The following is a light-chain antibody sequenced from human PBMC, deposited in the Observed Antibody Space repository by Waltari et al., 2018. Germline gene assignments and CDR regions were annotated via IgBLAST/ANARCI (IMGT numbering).Light chain of an antibody. CDR3: QQFDLSGVYT. V-gene: IGKV3-20*01. J-gene: IGKJ2*01. CDR2: STS. CDR1: QTVSNDF. Sequence: LTQSPGTLSLSPGDTATLSCRASQTVSNDFLAWYQQRPGQPPRRLIYSTSTRATGIPDRFSGHGSGTDFTFTINELEPEDFAVYYCQQFDLSGVYTFGQGTKLELK.